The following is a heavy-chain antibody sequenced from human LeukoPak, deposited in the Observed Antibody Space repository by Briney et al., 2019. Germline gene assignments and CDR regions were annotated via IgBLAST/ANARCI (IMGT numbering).Heavy chain of an antibody. V-gene: IGHV3-33*06. Sequence: PGGSLRLSCAASGFVFSNYGMYWVRQAPDKRLEWVAVIWNDGSNKYYADSVKGRFTISRDNSKNTLYLQMNSLRAEDTAIYYCAKFPESCHYMDVWGKGTTVTVSS. J-gene: IGHJ6*03. CDR1: GFVFSNYG. CDR3: AKFPESCHYMDV. CDR2: IWNDGSNK.